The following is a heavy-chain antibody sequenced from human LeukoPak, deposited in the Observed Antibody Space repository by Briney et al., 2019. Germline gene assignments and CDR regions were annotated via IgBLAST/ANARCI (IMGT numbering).Heavy chain of an antibody. J-gene: IGHJ6*03. V-gene: IGHV5-51*01. CDR1: GYSFTSYW. Sequence: GESLKISCKGSGYSFTSYWIGWVRQMPGKGLEWMGIIYPGDSDTRYSPSFQGQVTISADKSISTAYLQWSSPKASDTAMYYCARHMGYCTNGVCLYYYYYMDVWGKGTTVTVSS. CDR3: ARHMGYCTNGVCLYYYYYMDV. D-gene: IGHD2-8*01. CDR2: IYPGDSDT.